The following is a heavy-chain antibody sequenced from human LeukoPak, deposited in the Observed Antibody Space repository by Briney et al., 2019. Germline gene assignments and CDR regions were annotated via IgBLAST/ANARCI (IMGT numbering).Heavy chain of an antibody. J-gene: IGHJ4*02. V-gene: IGHV3-48*03. CDR2: IGNSGRTI. CDR3: ARGDNSSTWNYSFDY. Sequence: RSGGSLRLSCVASGFTFSSYEMQWVRQAPGKGLEWVSYIGNSGRTIHYADSAKGRFTISRDNARSSLFLHMISLRAEDTAVYYCARGDNSSTWNYSFDYWAQGTLVTVSS. CDR1: GFTFSSYE. D-gene: IGHD6-13*01.